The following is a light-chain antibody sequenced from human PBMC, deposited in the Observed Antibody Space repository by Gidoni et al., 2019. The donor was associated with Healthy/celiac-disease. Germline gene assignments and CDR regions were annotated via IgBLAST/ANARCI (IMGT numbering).Light chain of an antibody. V-gene: IGKV4-1*01. Sequence: DIVMTQSPYSLAVSLCERATINCKSSQSVLYSSNNKNYLAWYQQKPGQPPKLLIYWASTRESGVPDRFSGSGSGTDFTLTISSLQAEDVAVYYCQQYYSTPLTFGPGTKVDIK. CDR2: WAS. CDR3: QQYYSTPLT. J-gene: IGKJ3*01. CDR1: QSVLYSSNNKNY.